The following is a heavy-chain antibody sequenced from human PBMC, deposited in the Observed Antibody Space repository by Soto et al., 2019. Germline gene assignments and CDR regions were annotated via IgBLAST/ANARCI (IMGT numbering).Heavy chain of an antibody. CDR1: GFTFSSYG. CDR3: ARAVTNYYYYGMDV. Sequence: QVQLVESGGGVVQPGRSLRLSCAASGFTFSSYGMHWVRQAPGKGLEWVAVIWYDGSNKYYADSVKGRFTISRDNSKNTLYLQMNNLRAEDTAVYYCARAVTNYYYYGMDVWGQGTTVTVSS. D-gene: IGHD4-17*01. J-gene: IGHJ6*02. V-gene: IGHV3-33*01. CDR2: IWYDGSNK.